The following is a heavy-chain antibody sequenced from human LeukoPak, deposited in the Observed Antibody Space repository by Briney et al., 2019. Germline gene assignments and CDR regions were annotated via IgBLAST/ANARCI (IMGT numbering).Heavy chain of an antibody. CDR3: ARGDDYVWGSYRYSGTYYFDY. Sequence: ASVKVSCKASGYTFTGYYMHWVRQAPGQGLEWMGWINPNSGGTNYAQKFQGRVTMTRDTSISTAYMELSRLRSDDTAVYYCARGDDYVWGSYRYSGTYYFDYWGQGTLVTVSS. CDR2: INPNSGGT. CDR1: GYTFTGYY. D-gene: IGHD3-16*02. V-gene: IGHV1-2*02. J-gene: IGHJ4*02.